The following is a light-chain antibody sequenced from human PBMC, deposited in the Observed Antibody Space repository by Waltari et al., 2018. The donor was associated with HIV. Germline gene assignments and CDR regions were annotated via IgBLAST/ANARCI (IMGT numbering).Light chain of an antibody. CDR3: SSCTSSSTPVV. Sequence: QSALTQPASVSGSPGQSITISCTGTSSDIGTYNYVSWYQQHPGKAPKLMIYDVSNRPSGVSNRFSGSKSGNTASLTISGLQAEDEADYYCSSCTSSSTPVVFGG. CDR1: SSDIGTYNY. CDR2: DVS. V-gene: IGLV2-14*01. J-gene: IGLJ2*01.